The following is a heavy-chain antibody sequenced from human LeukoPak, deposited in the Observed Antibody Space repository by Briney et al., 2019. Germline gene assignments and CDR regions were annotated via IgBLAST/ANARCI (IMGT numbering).Heavy chain of an antibody. J-gene: IGHJ4*02. CDR3: AREGIVVVSAADNCFDY. Sequence: PGGSLRLSCAASGFTFSSYSMNWVRQAPGKGLEWVSSISSSSSYIYYADSVKGRFTISRDNAKNSLYLQMNSLRAEDTAVYYCAREGIVVVSAADNCFDYWGQGTLVTVSS. D-gene: IGHD2-2*01. V-gene: IGHV3-21*01. CDR1: GFTFSSYS. CDR2: ISSSSSYI.